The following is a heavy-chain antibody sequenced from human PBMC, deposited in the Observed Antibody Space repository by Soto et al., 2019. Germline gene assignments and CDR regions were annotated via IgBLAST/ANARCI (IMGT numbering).Heavy chain of an antibody. V-gene: IGHV4-59*01. J-gene: IGHJ5*02. Sequence: PSETLSLTCTVSGDSISSSYWSWIRQSPGKGLEWIGYIYYSGSTNYNPSLKSRVTISIDTSKNQFSPKLSSVTAADTAVYYCARDTTCSGGSCYSNWFGPWGQGTLVTVSS. CDR3: ARDTTCSGGSCYSNWFGP. D-gene: IGHD2-15*01. CDR2: IYYSGST. CDR1: GDSISSSY.